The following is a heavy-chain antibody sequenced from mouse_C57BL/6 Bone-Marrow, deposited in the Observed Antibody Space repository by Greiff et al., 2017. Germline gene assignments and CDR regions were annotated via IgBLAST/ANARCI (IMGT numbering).Heavy chain of an antibody. CDR3: AGGYEPWFAY. J-gene: IGHJ3*01. CDR2: IDPEDGDT. V-gene: IGHV14-2*01. CDR1: GFNIKDYY. Sequence: LVESGADLVKPGASVKFSCTASGFNIKDYYMHWVQQRTEQGLEWVGRIDPEDGDTKYASKFQGKATITADTSSNTANLQLSSLTSVDTAVYYCAGGYEPWFAYWGQGTLVTVSA. D-gene: IGHD2-2*01.